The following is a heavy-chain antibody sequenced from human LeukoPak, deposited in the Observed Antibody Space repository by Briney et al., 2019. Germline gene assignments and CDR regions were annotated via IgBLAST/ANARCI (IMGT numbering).Heavy chain of an antibody. Sequence: GESLKISCKGSGYSFTSYWIGWVRQMPGKGLEWMGIIYPGDSDTRYSPSFQGQVTISADKSISTAYLQWSSLKASDTAMYYCARQVGELLSGYYYYYMDVWGKGTTVTVSS. D-gene: IGHD3-10*01. CDR2: IYPGDSDT. J-gene: IGHJ6*03. CDR3: ARQVGELLSGYYYYYMDV. CDR1: GYSFTSYW. V-gene: IGHV5-51*01.